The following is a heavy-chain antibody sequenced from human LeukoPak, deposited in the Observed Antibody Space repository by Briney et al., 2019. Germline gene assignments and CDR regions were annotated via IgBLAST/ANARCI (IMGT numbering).Heavy chain of an antibody. J-gene: IGHJ6*02. CDR1: GFTFSSYW. CDR2: INSDGSST. Sequence: GGSLRLSCAASGFTFSSYWMHWVRQAPGKGLVWVSHINSDGSSTSYADSVKGRFTISRDNAKNTLYLQMNSLRAEDTAVYYCARDLYSYGSYYYYYGMDVWGQGTTVTVSS. D-gene: IGHD5-18*01. CDR3: ARDLYSYGSYYYYYGMDV. V-gene: IGHV3-74*01.